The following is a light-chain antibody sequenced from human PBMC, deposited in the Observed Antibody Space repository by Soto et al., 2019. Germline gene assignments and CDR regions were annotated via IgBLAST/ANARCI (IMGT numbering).Light chain of an antibody. J-gene: IGKJ4*01. V-gene: IGKV1-33*01. CDR2: DAS. CDR3: QQYDNLPLT. CDR1: QDISNS. Sequence: DIQMTQSPSSLSASVGDRVTITCQASQDISNSLNWYQQKPGRAPKLLIYDASDLETGVPSRFRGGGSGTHFTFTISSLQPEDIATYYCQQYDNLPLTFGGGTKVEIK.